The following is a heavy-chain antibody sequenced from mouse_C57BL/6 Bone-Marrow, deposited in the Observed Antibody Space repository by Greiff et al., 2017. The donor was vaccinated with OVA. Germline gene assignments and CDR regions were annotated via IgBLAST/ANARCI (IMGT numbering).Heavy chain of an antibody. CDR1: GFNIKDYY. Sequence: VQLQQSGAELVRPGASVKLSCTASGFNIKDYYMHWVKQRPEQGLEWIGRIDPEDGDTEYAPKLQGKATMTADTSSNTAYLQLSSLTSEDTAVDYCTRGGYYYGSGDFDVWGTGTTVTVSS. CDR3: TRGGYYYGSGDFDV. V-gene: IGHV14-1*01. D-gene: IGHD1-1*01. J-gene: IGHJ1*03. CDR2: IDPEDGDT.